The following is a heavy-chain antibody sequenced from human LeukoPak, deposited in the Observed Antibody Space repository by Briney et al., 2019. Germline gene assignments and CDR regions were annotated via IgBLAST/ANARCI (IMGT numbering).Heavy chain of an antibody. V-gene: IGHV1-18*01. J-gene: IGHJ5*02. Sequence: ASVRVSCKASGYTFTSYGIGWVRQAPGQGLEWVGWISGYNGNTNYAQKFQGRVTMTTDTSTSTAYMELRSLRSDDTAVYYCAREVATSGYDYYDPWGQGSLVTVSS. CDR3: AREVATSGYDYYDP. CDR2: ISGYNGNT. D-gene: IGHD5-12*01. CDR1: GYTFTSYG.